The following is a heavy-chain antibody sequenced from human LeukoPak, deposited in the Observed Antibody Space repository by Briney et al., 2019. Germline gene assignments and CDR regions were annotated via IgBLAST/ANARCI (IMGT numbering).Heavy chain of an antibody. D-gene: IGHD3-22*01. Sequence: NSSQTLSLTCAVSGGSISSGGYSWSRIRQPPGKGLEWIGYIYHSGSTYYNPSLKSRVTISVDRSKNQFSLKLSSVTAADTAVYYCARGSVVVTPFDYWGQGTLVTVSS. J-gene: IGHJ4*02. CDR3: ARGSVVVTPFDY. CDR2: IYHSGST. V-gene: IGHV4-30-2*01. CDR1: GGSISSGGYS.